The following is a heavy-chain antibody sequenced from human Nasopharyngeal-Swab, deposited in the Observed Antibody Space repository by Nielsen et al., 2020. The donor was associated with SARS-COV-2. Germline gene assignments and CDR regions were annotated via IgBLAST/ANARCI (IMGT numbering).Heavy chain of an antibody. CDR1: GYSFTSYW. J-gene: IGHJ5*02. CDR2: IYPGDSDT. CDR3: ASLPNPYQGWFDP. D-gene: IGHD2-2*01. Sequence: GESLKISCKGSGYSFTSYWIGWVRQMPRKGLEWMGIIYPGDSDTRYSPSFQGQVTISADKSISTAYLQWSSLKASDTAMYYCASLPNPYQGWFDPWGQGTLVTVSS. V-gene: IGHV5-51*01.